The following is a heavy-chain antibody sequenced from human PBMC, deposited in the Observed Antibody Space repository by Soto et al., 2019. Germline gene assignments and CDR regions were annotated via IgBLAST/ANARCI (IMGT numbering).Heavy chain of an antibody. Sequence: GGSLTLSCAASGFTFSSYAMSWVRQAPGQGLEWVSAISGSGGSTYYADSVKGRFTISRDNSKNTLYLQMNSLRAEDTAVYYCAKDGEVVAATAYYYYGMDVWGQGTTVTVSS. CDR2: ISGSGGST. D-gene: IGHD2-15*01. CDR1: GFTFSSYA. CDR3: AKDGEVVAATAYYYYGMDV. V-gene: IGHV3-23*01. J-gene: IGHJ6*02.